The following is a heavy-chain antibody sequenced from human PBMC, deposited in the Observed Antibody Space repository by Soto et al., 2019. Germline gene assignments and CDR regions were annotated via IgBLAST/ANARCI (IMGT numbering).Heavy chain of an antibody. CDR3: ARGYGISETRFDQ. Sequence: EVQLVESGGGLVKPGGSLRLSCAASGFTFSSYSMNWVRQAPGKGLEWVSSISSSRAYMYYGDSVRGRFTISRDNAKNSLYLQMYSLRVEDTAVYYCARGYGISETRFDQWGQGTLVTVSS. D-gene: IGHD1-20*01. J-gene: IGHJ4*02. CDR2: ISSSRAYM. V-gene: IGHV3-21*01. CDR1: GFTFSSYS.